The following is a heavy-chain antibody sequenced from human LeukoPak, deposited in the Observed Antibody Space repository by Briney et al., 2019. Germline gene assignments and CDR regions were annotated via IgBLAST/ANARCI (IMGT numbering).Heavy chain of an antibody. J-gene: IGHJ6*02. V-gene: IGHV3-30-3*01. D-gene: IGHD3-3*01. CDR3: ARSKRDKTFDGITIFGVVNRWRTCGMDV. CDR1: GFTFSSYA. CDR2: ISYDGSNK. Sequence: PGGSLRLSCAASGFTFSSYAMHWVRQAPGKGLEWVAVISYDGSNKYYADSVKGRFTISRDNSKNTLYLQMNSLRAEDTAVYYCARSKRDKTFDGITIFGVVNRWRTCGMDVWGQGTTVTVSS.